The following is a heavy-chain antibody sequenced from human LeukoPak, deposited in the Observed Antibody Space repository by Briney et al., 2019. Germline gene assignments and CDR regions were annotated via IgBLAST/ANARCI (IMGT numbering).Heavy chain of an antibody. Sequence: ASVKVSCKASGGTFSSYAISWVRQAPGQGLEWMGGIIPIFGTANYAQKFQGRVTITADEPTSTAYMELSSLRSEDTAVYYCARGSYSSGWYDYFQHWGQGTLVTVSS. CDR2: IIPIFGTA. D-gene: IGHD6-19*01. CDR1: GGTFSSYA. V-gene: IGHV1-69*13. CDR3: ARGSYSSGWYDYFQH. J-gene: IGHJ1*01.